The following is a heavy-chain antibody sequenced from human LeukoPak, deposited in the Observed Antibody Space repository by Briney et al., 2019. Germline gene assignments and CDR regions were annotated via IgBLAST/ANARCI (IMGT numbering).Heavy chain of an antibody. CDR3: AREYSSGWYDY. CDR1: GYTFTGYY. V-gene: IGHV1-2*02. CDR2: INPNSGGE. D-gene: IGHD6-19*01. J-gene: IGHJ4*02. Sequence: ASVKVSCKASGYTFTGYYMHCVRQAPGQGLEWMGWINPNSGGENYAQKFQGRVTMTRDTSISTAYMELSRLRSDDTAVYYCAREYSSGWYDYWGQGTLVTVSS.